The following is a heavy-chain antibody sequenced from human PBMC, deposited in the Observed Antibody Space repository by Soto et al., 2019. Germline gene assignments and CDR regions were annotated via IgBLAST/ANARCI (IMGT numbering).Heavy chain of an antibody. Sequence: EVQLVESGGGLVKPGGSLRLSCAASGFTFSNAWMNWVRQAPGKGLEWVGRIKSKTDGGATDYAAPVKGRFTISRDYSKNTLNRQMNSLKTEDTAVYYYTTHEVDTAMVTLIDNWGQGTLVTVSS. CDR1: GFTFSNAW. V-gene: IGHV3-15*07. CDR3: TTHEVDTAMVTLIDN. J-gene: IGHJ4*02. CDR2: IKSKTDGGAT. D-gene: IGHD5-18*01.